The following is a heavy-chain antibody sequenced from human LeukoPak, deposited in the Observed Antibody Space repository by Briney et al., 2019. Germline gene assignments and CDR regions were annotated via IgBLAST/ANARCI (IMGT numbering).Heavy chain of an antibody. CDR2: IYNTGRT. Sequence: PSETLSLTCTVSGGSISSYYWSWIRQPAGKRLEWIGRIYNTGRTNYNPSLKSRVTMSVDTSKNQFSLKLSSVAAADTAVYYCAKDGTRPYYGSGSYYNYFENWGQGILVTVSS. CDR1: GGSISSYY. V-gene: IGHV4-4*07. D-gene: IGHD3-10*01. J-gene: IGHJ4*02. CDR3: AKDGTRPYYGSGSYYNYFEN.